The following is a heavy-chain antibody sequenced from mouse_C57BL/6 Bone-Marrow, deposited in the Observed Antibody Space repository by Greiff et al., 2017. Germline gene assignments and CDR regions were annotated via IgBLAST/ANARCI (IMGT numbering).Heavy chain of an antibody. CDR3: ASGGAAQADFDD. CDR2: ISPGSGNT. D-gene: IGHD3-2*02. Sequence: VQLQQSGPELVKPGASVKISCKASGYTFTDYYINWVKQRPGQGLEWIGWISPGSGNTKYNEKFKGKATLTVDTSSSTAYMQLSSLTSEDSAVYFCASGGAAQADFDDWGQGTTLTVSS. CDR1: GYTFTDYY. J-gene: IGHJ2*01. V-gene: IGHV1-84*01.